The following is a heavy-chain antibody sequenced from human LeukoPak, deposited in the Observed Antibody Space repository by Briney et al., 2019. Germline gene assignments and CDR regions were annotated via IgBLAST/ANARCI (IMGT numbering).Heavy chain of an antibody. CDR3: ARDFRSGYLNWFDP. J-gene: IGHJ5*02. D-gene: IGHD3-22*01. CDR1: GGSISSGGYY. CDR2: IYYSGST. Sequence: SETLSLTCTVSGGSISSGGYYWSWIRQHPGKGPEWIGYIYYSGSTYYNPSLKSRVTISVDTSKNQFSLKLSSVTAADTAVYYCARDFRSGYLNWFDPWGQGTLVTVSS. V-gene: IGHV4-31*03.